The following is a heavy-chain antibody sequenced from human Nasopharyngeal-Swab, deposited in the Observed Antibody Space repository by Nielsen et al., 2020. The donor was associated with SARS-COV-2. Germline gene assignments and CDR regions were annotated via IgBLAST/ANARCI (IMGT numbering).Heavy chain of an antibody. J-gene: IGHJ4*02. V-gene: IGHV1-2*02. CDR1: GYTFIGYY. Sequence: ASVKVSCKASGYTFIGYYIHWVRPAPGQWLEWLGWIDPNNGATKYAQTFQGRINVTRDTSFSTAYMELSGLRSDDTAVYYCASGSMIAFGGITGKFDYWGQGTLVIVSP. CDR2: IDPNNGAT. D-gene: IGHD3-16*01. CDR3: ASGSMIAFGGITGKFDY.